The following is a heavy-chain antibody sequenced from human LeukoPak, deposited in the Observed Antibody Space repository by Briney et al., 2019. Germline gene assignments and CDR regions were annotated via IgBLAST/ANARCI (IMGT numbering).Heavy chain of an antibody. D-gene: IGHD2-8*02. CDR2: INPNSGGT. V-gene: IGHV1-2*02. CDR1: GFTFTGYH. J-gene: IGHJ5*02. CDR3: ARGYCTGDICSGAWFDP. Sequence: ASVKVSCKASGFTFTGYHIHCVRQAPGHGLEWMGWINPNSGGTNYAQKFQGRVTMTRDTSISTAYIELNRLRSDDTAVYYCARGYCTGDICSGAWFDPWGRGTLVTVSS.